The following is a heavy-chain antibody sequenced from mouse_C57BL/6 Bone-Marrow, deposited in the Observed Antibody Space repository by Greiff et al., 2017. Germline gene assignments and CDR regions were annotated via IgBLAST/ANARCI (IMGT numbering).Heavy chain of an antibody. D-gene: IGHD1-1*01. CDR1: GYTFTSYW. Sequence: VQLQQSGAELAKPGASVKLSCKASGYTFTSYWMHWVKQRPGQGLEWIGYINPSSGYTKYNQKFKDKATLTADKSSSTAYMQLSSLTYEDSAVYYGARDTTVVARNFDVWGTGTTVTVSS. CDR3: ARDTTVVARNFDV. J-gene: IGHJ1*03. CDR2: INPSSGYT. V-gene: IGHV1-7*01.